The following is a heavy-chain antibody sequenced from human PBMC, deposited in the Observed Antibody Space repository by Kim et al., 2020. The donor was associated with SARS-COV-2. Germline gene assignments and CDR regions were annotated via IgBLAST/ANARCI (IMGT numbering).Heavy chain of an antibody. CDR1: GGSISSSSYY. D-gene: IGHD3-10*01. CDR2: IYYSGST. CDR3: ARRGITMVRGVISYWYFDL. Sequence: SETLSLTCTVSGGSISSSSYYWGWIRQPPGKGLEWIGSIYYSGSTYYNPSLKSRVTISVDTSKNQFSLKLSSVTAADTAVYYCARRGITMVRGVISYWYFDLWGRGTLVTVSS. V-gene: IGHV4-39*07. J-gene: IGHJ2*01.